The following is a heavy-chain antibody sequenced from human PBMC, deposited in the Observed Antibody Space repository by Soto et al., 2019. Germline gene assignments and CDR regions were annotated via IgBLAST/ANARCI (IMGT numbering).Heavy chain of an antibody. Sequence: QVQLVQSGAEVKKPGSSVKVSCKASGDTDTNYVISWVRQAPGQGREGMGGIFPKFGTTYSDQKLQDRLTITADESTPTVYMQLSSLKLDDTAVYYCEAEMTFGKLSVVWGQGTTVTVSS. V-gene: IGHV1-69*01. CDR1: GDTDTNYV. CDR2: IFPKFGTT. J-gene: IGHJ6*02. D-gene: IGHD3-16*02. CDR3: EAEMTFGKLSVV.